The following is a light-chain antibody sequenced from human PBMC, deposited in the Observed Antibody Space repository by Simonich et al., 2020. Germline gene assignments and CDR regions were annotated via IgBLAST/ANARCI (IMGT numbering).Light chain of an antibody. CDR3: QQYNNWPLT. J-gene: IGKJ4*01. CDR2: GAS. V-gene: IGKV3-15*01. Sequence: EIVMTQSPATLSVSPVERATLSCRASQSVSSNLAWYQQKPGQVPRLLIYGASTRATGIPARFSGSGSGTEFTLTISSLQSEDFAVYYCQQYNNWPLTFGGGTKVEIK. CDR1: QSVSSN.